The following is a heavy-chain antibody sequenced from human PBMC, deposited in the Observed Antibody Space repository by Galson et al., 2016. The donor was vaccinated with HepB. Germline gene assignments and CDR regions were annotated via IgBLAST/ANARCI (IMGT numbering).Heavy chain of an antibody. CDR1: GFIFSSYG. D-gene: IGHD3-22*01. CDR3: ATGDDSSGHYPFYY. CDR2: ISYDGSKK. V-gene: IGHV3-33*05. J-gene: IGHJ4*02. Sequence: SLRLSCAASGFIFSSYGMHWVRQAPGKGLEWVALISYDGSKKYYADSVKGRSTISRDNSKNTLFLEMNSLRAEDTAVYYCATGDDSSGHYPFYYWGQGTLVTVST.